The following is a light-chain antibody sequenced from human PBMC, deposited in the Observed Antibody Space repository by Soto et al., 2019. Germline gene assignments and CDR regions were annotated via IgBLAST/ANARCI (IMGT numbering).Light chain of an antibody. V-gene: IGKV3-11*01. CDR2: DAS. CDR1: QSISSY. CDR3: QQRYNRYT. J-gene: IGKJ2*01. Sequence: EIVLTQSPATLSLSPGERATLSCMASQSISSYLAWFQQKPGQAPRLLIYDASSRATGIPARFSGSGSGTDFTLTISSVESEDSAAYYCQQRYNRYTFGQGTKLEIK.